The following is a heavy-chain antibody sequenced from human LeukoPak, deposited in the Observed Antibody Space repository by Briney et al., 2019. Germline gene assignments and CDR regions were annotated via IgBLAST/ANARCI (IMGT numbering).Heavy chain of an antibody. CDR2: VYYSGST. J-gene: IGHJ4*02. Sequence: SGTLSLTCSVSGGSIKSNYWNWFRQTPGKGLEWIGDVYYSGSTTYNPSLKRRVTISVDTSKNEFSLEVRSVTAADTAVYYCARQSISGSSLSYFDYWGQGTLVNVSS. CDR3: ARQSISGSSLSYFDY. CDR1: GGSIKSNY. D-gene: IGHD3-22*01. V-gene: IGHV4-59*01.